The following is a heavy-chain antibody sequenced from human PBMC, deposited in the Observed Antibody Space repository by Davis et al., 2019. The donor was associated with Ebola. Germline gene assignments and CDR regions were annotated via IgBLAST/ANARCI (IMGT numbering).Heavy chain of an antibody. Sequence: ASVKLSCKASGYTFKNSAISWVRQAPGQGLEWMGWISSYNGNTAYAQKLQGRVTVTRDTSTTTVYMDLSSLRSEDTALYYCTTPGGQDSGYDVFDIWGQGTMVTVSS. V-gene: IGHV1-18*01. CDR3: TTPGGQDSGYDVFDI. CDR2: ISSYNGNT. J-gene: IGHJ3*02. CDR1: GYTFKNSA. D-gene: IGHD5-12*01.